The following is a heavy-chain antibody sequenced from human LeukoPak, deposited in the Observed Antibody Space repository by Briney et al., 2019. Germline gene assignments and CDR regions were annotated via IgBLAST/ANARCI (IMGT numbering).Heavy chain of an antibody. D-gene: IGHD6-13*01. J-gene: IGHJ4*02. Sequence: PSETLSLTCTVSGGSISSYYWSWIRQPPGKGLEWIWYIYYSGSTNYNPSLKSRVTISVDTSKNQFSRTLSSVTAADTAVYYCARVLAAAGTGHPFAYWGQGTLVIVSS. CDR1: GGSISSYY. CDR3: ARVLAAAGTGHPFAY. CDR2: IYYSGST. V-gene: IGHV4-59*01.